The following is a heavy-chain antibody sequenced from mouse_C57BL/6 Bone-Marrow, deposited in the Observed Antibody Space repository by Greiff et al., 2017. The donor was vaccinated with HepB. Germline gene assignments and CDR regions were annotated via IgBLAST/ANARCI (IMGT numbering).Heavy chain of an antibody. CDR3: ARGYYGSSY. CDR1: GYSITRVYY. CDR2: ISYDGSN. D-gene: IGHD1-1*01. Sequence: EVQLQQSGPGLVKPSQSLSLTCSVTGYSITRVYYWNWIRQFPGNKLEWMGYISYDGSNNYNPSLKNRISITRDTSKNQFFLKLNSVTTEDTATYYCARGYYGSSYWGQGTTLTVSS. V-gene: IGHV3-6*01. J-gene: IGHJ2*01.